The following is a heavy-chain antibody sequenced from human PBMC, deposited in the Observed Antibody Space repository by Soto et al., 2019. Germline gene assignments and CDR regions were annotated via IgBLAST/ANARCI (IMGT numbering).Heavy chain of an antibody. CDR3: ATVWSGGSYFDY. J-gene: IGHJ4*02. CDR2: FDPEDGET. V-gene: IGHV1-24*01. Sequence: ASVKVSCKVSGYTLTELSMHWVRQAPGKGLEWMGGFDPEDGETIYAQKFQGRVTMTEDTSTDTAYMELSSLRSEDTAVYYCATVWSGGSYFDYWGQGTLVTVSS. D-gene: IGHD3-10*01. CDR1: GYTLTELS.